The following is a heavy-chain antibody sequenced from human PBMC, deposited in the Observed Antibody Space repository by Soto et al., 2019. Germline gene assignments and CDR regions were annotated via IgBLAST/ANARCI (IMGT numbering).Heavy chain of an antibody. Sequence: GESLKISCKDSGYSFTHYWIGWVRQVPGKGLEWMGIIYPGDSDTRYSPSFQGQVTISADKSISTAYLQWSSLKASDTAMYYCARHVTSGSYYAPLAYWGQGTLVTVSS. V-gene: IGHV5-51*01. CDR1: GYSFTHYW. CDR3: ARHVTSGSYYAPLAY. D-gene: IGHD1-26*01. CDR2: IYPGDSDT. J-gene: IGHJ4*02.